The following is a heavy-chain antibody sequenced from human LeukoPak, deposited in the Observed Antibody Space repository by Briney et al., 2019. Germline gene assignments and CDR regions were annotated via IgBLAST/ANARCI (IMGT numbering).Heavy chain of an antibody. V-gene: IGHV3-74*01. J-gene: IGHJ4*02. CDR2: INSDGSST. D-gene: IGHD1-1*01. Sequence: GGSLRLSCAASGFTFSSYWMHWVRQAPGKGLVWVSRINSDGSSTSYADSVKGRFTISRDNAKNTLYLQMSSLRAEDTAVYYCARESAIQPFDYWGQGTLVTVSS. CDR1: GFTFSSYW. CDR3: ARESAIQPFDY.